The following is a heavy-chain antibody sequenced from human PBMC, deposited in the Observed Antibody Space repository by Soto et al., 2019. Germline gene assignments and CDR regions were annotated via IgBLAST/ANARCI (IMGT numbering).Heavy chain of an antibody. J-gene: IGHJ3*02. Sequence: ASVKVSCKASGYTFTSYGISWVRQAPGQGLEWMGWISAYNGNTNYAQKLQGRVTMTTDTSTSTAYMELRSLRSDDTAVYYCASPLRLKDAFDIWGQGTMVTVSS. CDR1: GYTFTSYG. CDR3: ASPLRLKDAFDI. V-gene: IGHV1-18*01. CDR2: ISAYNGNT. D-gene: IGHD3-3*01.